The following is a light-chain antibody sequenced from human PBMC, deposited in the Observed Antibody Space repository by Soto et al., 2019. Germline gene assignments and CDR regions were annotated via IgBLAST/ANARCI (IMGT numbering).Light chain of an antibody. CDR3: QQYNNWPST. J-gene: IGKJ1*01. Sequence: EIVMTQSPATLSVSPGERATLSCRASQSVSSKLAWYQQKPGQAPRLLIYGASTRATGIPARFSGSGSGTEFTLTISSLQSEDFAVYYCQQYNNWPSTFGQGTKV. CDR2: GAS. CDR1: QSVSSK. V-gene: IGKV3-15*01.